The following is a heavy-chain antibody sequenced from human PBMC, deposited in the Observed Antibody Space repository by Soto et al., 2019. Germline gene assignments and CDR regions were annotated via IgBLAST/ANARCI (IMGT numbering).Heavy chain of an antibody. CDR1: GYTFSHYY. Sequence: ASVKLSCKASGYTFSHYYMHLVRQAPGQGLEWMGVIIPSGGSTTYVHKFQVRVSMTTDTSTRTAYMHLSSLRSVDTAVYYCVRVGYYDSSGSRNYHYYGMDVWGQGTTVTVSS. J-gene: IGHJ6*02. D-gene: IGHD3-22*01. V-gene: IGHV1-46*01. CDR2: IIPSGGST. CDR3: VRVGYYDSSGSRNYHYYGMDV.